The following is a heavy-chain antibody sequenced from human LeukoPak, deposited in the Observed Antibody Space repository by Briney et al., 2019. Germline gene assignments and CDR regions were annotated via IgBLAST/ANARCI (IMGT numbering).Heavy chain of an antibody. V-gene: IGHV4-34*01. D-gene: IGHD2-2*01. J-gene: IGHJ6*03. Sequence: SETLSLTCAVYGGSFSGYYWSWIRQPPGKGLEWIGEINHSGSTNYNPSLKSRVTISVDTSKNQFSLKLSSVTAADTAVYYCARAVVRCSSTSCLTYYMDVWGKGTTVTVSS. CDR2: INHSGST. CDR3: ARAVVRCSSTSCLTYYMDV. CDR1: GGSFSGYY.